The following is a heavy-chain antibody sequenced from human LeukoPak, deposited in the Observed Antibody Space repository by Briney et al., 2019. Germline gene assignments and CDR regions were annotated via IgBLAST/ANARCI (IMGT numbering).Heavy chain of an antibody. CDR2: INPNSGGT. CDR1: GYTFTGYY. V-gene: IGHV1-2*02. J-gene: IGHJ4*02. D-gene: IGHD6-13*01. Sequence: GASVKVSCKASGYTFTGYYMHWVRQAPGQGLGWMGWINPNSGGTNYAQKFQGRVTMTRDTSISTAYMELSRLRSDDTAVYYCAGGQGIAAAGTGYWGQGTLVTVSS. CDR3: AGGQGIAAAGTGY.